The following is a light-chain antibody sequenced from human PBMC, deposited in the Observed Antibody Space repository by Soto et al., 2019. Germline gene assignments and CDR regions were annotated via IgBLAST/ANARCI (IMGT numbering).Light chain of an antibody. CDR3: QQGSHSLTIT. Sequence: MPKLQLSLPGTPVEPASISCRSSQGLLNTNGYNYLDWYLQKPGQSPQLLIYFASNRASGVPDRFSGSGSGTDFTLTVSRVDPEDFGVYYCQQGSHSLTITFGQGTRLEIK. J-gene: IGKJ5*01. CDR1: QGLLNTNGYNY. V-gene: IGKV2-28*01. CDR2: FAS.